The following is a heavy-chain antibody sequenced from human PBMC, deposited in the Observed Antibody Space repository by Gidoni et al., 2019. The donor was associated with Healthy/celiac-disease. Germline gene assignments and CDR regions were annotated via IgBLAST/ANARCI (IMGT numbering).Heavy chain of an antibody. V-gene: IGHV4-34*01. CDR1: GGSFSNYY. D-gene: IGHD6-19*01. CDR3: ARGQGGQWLVRFDY. CDR2: INRSGST. J-gene: IGHJ4*02. Sequence: QVQLQQWGAGLLKPSETLSLPCAVHGGSFSNYYWSWIRQPPGKGLEWIGEINRSGSTNYNPSRKSRVTISVDTSKNQFSLKLGSVTAADTAVYYCARGQGGQWLVRFDYWGQGTLVTVSS.